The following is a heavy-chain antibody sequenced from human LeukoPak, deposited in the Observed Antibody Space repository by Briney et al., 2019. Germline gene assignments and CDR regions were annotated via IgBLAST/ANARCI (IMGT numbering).Heavy chain of an antibody. CDR3: ARDTRSSHDYYYYYMDV. CDR1: GGSISSSSYY. CDR2: IYYSGST. D-gene: IGHD6-6*01. V-gene: IGHV4-39*07. J-gene: IGHJ6*03. Sequence: SKTLSLTCTVSGGSISSSSYYWGWIRQPPGKGLEWIGSIYYSGSTYYNPSLKSRVTISVDTSKNQFSLKLSSVTAADTAVYYCARDTRSSHDYYYYYMDVWGKGTTVTVSS.